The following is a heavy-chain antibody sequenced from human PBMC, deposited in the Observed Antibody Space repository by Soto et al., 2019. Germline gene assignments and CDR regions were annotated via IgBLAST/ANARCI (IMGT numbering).Heavy chain of an antibody. V-gene: IGHV3-15*01. CDR3: TTDTYGSGSYSEFYDGMDV. D-gene: IGHD3-10*01. CDR1: GFTFSSAW. J-gene: IGHJ6*02. CDR2: IKSKTDGGTT. Sequence: GSLEISCAASGFTFSSAWMNWVRQAPGKGLEWVGRIKSKTDGGTTDYAAPVKGRFTISRDDSKNTLYLQMNSLKTEDTAVYYCTTDTYGSGSYSEFYDGMDVWGQGTTVTVSS.